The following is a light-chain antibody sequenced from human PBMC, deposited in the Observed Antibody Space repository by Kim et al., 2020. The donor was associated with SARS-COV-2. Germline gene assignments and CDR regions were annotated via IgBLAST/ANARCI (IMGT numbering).Light chain of an antibody. Sequence: DIQMTQSPSSLSASVGDRVTITCRASQSISSYLNWYQQKPGKATKLLIYAASSLQSGVPSRFSGSGSGTDFTLTISSLQPEDFATYYCQQSYSTPSFGPGTKLEIK. CDR2: AAS. CDR3: QQSYSTPS. CDR1: QSISSY. J-gene: IGKJ2*03. V-gene: IGKV1-39*01.